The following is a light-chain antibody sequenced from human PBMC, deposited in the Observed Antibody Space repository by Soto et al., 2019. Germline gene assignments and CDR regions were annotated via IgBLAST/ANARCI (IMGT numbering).Light chain of an antibody. V-gene: IGKV3-15*01. CDR2: GAS. CDR1: QSVSSN. CDR3: QQYNSWPPLT. J-gene: IGKJ4*01. Sequence: EIVMTQSPATLSVSPGERATLSCRASQSVSSNLAWYQQKPGQAPRLLIYGASTRATGIPARFSGSGSGTEFALTISSRQSEDLAVYYCQQYNSWPPLTFGGGTKVEI.